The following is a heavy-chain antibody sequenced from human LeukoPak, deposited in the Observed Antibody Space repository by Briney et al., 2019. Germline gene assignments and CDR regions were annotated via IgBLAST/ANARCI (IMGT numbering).Heavy chain of an antibody. CDR1: GGSFSGYY. D-gene: IGHD3-10*01. V-gene: IGHV4-59*12. CDR2: IYYSGST. Sequence: PSETLSLTCAVSGGSFSGYYWSWIRQPPGKGLEWIGYIYYSGSTNYNPSHKSRVTISVDTSKNQCSLKLSSVTAADTAVYYCAGTYYYGSGKPFWFDPWGQGTLVTVSS. J-gene: IGHJ5*02. CDR3: AGTYYYGSGKPFWFDP.